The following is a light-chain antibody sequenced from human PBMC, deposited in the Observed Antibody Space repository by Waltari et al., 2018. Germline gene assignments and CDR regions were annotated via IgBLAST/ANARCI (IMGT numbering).Light chain of an antibody. V-gene: IGKV3-11*01. CDR3: QQRHIWIT. CDR1: QSVSVY. J-gene: IGKJ5*01. CDR2: DAS. Sequence: EIVLTQSPATLSLSPGERATLSCRASQSVSVYLDWYQQRPGQGPRLLIFDASKRATGIPERFSGSGSGTDFTLAISSLEPEDFAVYYCQQRHIWITFGQGTRLEIK.